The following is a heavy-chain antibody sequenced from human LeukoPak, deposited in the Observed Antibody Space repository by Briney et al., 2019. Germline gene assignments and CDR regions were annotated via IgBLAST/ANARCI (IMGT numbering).Heavy chain of an antibody. V-gene: IGHV3-49*04. CDR2: IRSKVYGGTT. D-gene: IGHD3-10*01. CDR1: GFTFGDYA. Sequence: GSLRLSCTASGFTFGDYAMSWVRQAPGKGLEWVGFIRSKVYGGTTEYAASVKGRFTISRDDSKSIAYLQMNSLKTEDTAVYYCTGSFGQLSFFDYWGQGTLVTVSS. CDR3: TGSFGQLSFFDY. J-gene: IGHJ4*02.